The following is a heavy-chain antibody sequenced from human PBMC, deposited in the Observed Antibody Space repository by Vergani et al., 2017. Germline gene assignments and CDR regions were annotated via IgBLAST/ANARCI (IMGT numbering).Heavy chain of an antibody. CDR1: GYTFFNYG. Sequence: QVQLVQSGPEVKRPGASVKVSCKTSGYTFFNYGVNWIRRAPGHGFEWLGWIRADTGDTKYSERLQDRVTLTTDSSTNTAYMELRSLKSDDTAVYYCARDGTYYYGSGSFYLFDYWVQGTLVTVSS. D-gene: IGHD3-10*01. CDR2: IRADTGDT. V-gene: IGHV1-18*04. CDR3: ARDGTYYYGSGSFYLFDY. J-gene: IGHJ4*02.